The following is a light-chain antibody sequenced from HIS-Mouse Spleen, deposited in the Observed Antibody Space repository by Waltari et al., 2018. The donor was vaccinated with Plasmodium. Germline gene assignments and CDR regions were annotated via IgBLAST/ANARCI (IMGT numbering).Light chain of an antibody. CDR1: VLAKKY. CDR2: KDS. V-gene: IGLV3-27*01. CDR3: YSAADNNWV. J-gene: IGLJ3*02. Sequence: SYALTQPSSVSVSPGQTARITCSGAVLAKKYARWFQQKPGQAPLLVIYKDSERPSGIPERFSGSSSGTTVTLTISGAQVEDEADYYCYSAADNNWVFGGGTKLTVL.